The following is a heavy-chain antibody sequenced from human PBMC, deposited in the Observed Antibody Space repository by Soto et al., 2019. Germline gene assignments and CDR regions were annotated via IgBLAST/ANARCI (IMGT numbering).Heavy chain of an antibody. CDR1: GGSISSYY. CDR2: IYYSGST. D-gene: IGHD5-18*01. Sequence: SETLSLTCTVSGGSISSYYWSWIRQPPGKGLEWIGYIYYSGSTNYNPSLKSRVTISVDTSKNQFSLKLSSVTAADTAVYYCATHVDTAMDDNWFDPWGQGTLVTVSS. J-gene: IGHJ5*02. V-gene: IGHV4-59*08. CDR3: ATHVDTAMDDNWFDP.